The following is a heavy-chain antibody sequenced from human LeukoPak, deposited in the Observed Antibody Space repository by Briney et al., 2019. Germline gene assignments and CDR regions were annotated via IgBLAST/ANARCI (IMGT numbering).Heavy chain of an antibody. CDR1: GFTFSYYG. D-gene: IGHD6-6*01. CDR3: STESSTSLAFDI. J-gene: IGHJ3*02. CDR2: ISDDGSRK. V-gene: IGHV3-30*03. Sequence: GGSLRLSCAASGFTFSYYGMHWVRQAPGKGLEWVAVISDDGSRKYHADSVKGRFTISRDNSKNTLYSQMNSLRVEDTAVYYCSTESSTSLAFDIWGQGTMVTVSS.